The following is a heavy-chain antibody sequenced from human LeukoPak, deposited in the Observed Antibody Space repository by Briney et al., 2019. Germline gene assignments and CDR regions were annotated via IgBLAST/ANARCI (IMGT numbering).Heavy chain of an antibody. D-gene: IGHD2-2*01. CDR1: GFTFSDYY. CDR2: ISSSGSTI. J-gene: IGHJ4*02. Sequence: GGSLRLSCAASGFTFSDYYMSWIRQAPGKGLEWVSYISSSGSTIYYADSVKGRFTISRDNAKNSLYLQMNSLRAEDTAVYYCATAADIVVVPAAAHLDYWGQGTLVTVSS. V-gene: IGHV3-11*01. CDR3: ATAADIVVVPAAAHLDY.